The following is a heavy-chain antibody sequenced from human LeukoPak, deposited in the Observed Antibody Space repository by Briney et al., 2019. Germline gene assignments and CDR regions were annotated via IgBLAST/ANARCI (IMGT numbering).Heavy chain of an antibody. CDR2: IKHDGSEK. D-gene: IGHD3-3*01. Sequence: PGGSLRLSCADSGFTFSGYWINWVRQAPGKGLEWVASIKHDGSEKYYVDSVRGRFTISRDNTMNSLYLQMSSLRAEDTAVYYCATDRGWRTSGYYLYYFEYWGQGTLVTYSS. CDR1: GFTFSGYW. J-gene: IGHJ4*02. CDR3: ATDRGWRTSGYYLYYFEY. V-gene: IGHV3-7*01.